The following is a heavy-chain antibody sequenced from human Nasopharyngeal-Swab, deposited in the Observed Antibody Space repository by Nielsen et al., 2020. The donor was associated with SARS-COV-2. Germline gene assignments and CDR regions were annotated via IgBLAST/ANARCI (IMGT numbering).Heavy chain of an antibody. V-gene: IGHV3-21*01. D-gene: IGHD3-10*01. Sequence: GESLKISCAASGFTVSNYSMNWVRQAPGKGLEWVSSISSSTSYIYYADSVKGRFTISRDNAKNSLYLQMNSLRAEDTAVYYCARDGFGESPYYYYYGMDVWGQGTTVTVSS. J-gene: IGHJ6*02. CDR2: ISSSTSYI. CDR3: ARDGFGESPYYYYYGMDV. CDR1: GFTVSNYS.